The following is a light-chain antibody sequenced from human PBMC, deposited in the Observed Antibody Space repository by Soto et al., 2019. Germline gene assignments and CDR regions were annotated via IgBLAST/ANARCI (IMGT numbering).Light chain of an antibody. CDR3: SSYTTSRTWV. CDR1: SSDVGNYNY. Sequence: QSALTQPASVSGSPGQSITISCTGTSSDVGNYNYVSWYQHHPGKAPKLMIYEVSYRPSGVSVRFSGSKSGNTASLTISGLQAEDEANYYCSSYTTSRTWVFGGGTQLTVL. J-gene: IGLJ3*02. CDR2: EVS. V-gene: IGLV2-14*01.